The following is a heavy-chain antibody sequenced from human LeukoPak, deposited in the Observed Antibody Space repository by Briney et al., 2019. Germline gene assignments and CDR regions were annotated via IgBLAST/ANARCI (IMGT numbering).Heavy chain of an antibody. CDR3: ARRSRNGLDAFDI. CDR1: AYTFTGYY. D-gene: IGHD2-8*01. J-gene: IGHJ3*02. V-gene: IGHV1-2*02. Sequence: EASVKVSCKASAYTFTGYYLHWMRQAPGQGPEWVGWIDPNNGDTEYAQEFQGRVTMTRVRSISTAYMELSRLTSDDTAVYYCARRSRNGLDAFDIWGQGTMVTVSS. CDR2: IDPNNGDT.